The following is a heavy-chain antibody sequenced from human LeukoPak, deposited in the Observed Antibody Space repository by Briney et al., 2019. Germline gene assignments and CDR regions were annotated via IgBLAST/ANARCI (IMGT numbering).Heavy chain of an antibody. CDR3: ARDPWPGIAAGGTHFDY. CDR2: ISAYNGNT. Sequence: ASVNVSCKASGYTFTTYGISWVRQAPGQGLEWMGWISAYNGNTNYVQKLQGRVTMTTDTSTSTAYMELRSLRSDDTALNYCARDPWPGIAAGGTHFDYWGQGTLVTVSS. V-gene: IGHV1-18*01. D-gene: IGHD6-13*01. J-gene: IGHJ4*02. CDR1: GYTFTTYG.